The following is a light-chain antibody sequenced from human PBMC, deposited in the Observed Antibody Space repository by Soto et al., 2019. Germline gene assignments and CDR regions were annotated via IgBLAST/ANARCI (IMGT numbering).Light chain of an antibody. V-gene: IGLV1-40*01. Sequence: QSVLTQPPSVSGAPGQRVTISCTGSSSNIGAGYDVHWYQQLPGTAPKLLIYGNSNRPSGVPDRFSGSKSGTSASLAITGLQAEDEADYYCCSYARTYRLMIFGEGTKLTVL. CDR1: SSNIGAGYD. J-gene: IGLJ2*01. CDR3: CSYARTYRLMI. CDR2: GNS.